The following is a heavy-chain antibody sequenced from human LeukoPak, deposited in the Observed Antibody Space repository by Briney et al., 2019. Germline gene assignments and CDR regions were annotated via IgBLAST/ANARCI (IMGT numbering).Heavy chain of an antibody. CDR3: ASDIYGSQPSDY. Sequence: SVKVSCKASGGTFRDFAVSWVRQAPGQGLEWMGGVVPIFDTPNYAQRFEDRVTITTDEATNTAYMELTGLRSEDTAVYYCASDIYGSQPSDYWGQGTLVIVSS. V-gene: IGHV1-69*05. CDR1: GGTFRDFA. D-gene: IGHD3-10*01. CDR2: VVPIFDTP. J-gene: IGHJ4*02.